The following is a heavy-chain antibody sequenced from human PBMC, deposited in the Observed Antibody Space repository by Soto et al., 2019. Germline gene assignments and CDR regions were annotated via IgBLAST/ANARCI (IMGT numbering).Heavy chain of an antibody. D-gene: IGHD3-22*01. CDR1: AYTFTSYS. CDR2: ISAYNGNT. CDR3: ARVNTMIVVVNHAFDI. V-gene: IGHV1-18*01. Sequence: VKVYFTSAAYTFTSYSSCLVRQAPLQGLEWMGWISAYNGNTNYAQKLQGRVTMTTDTSTSTAYMELRSLRSDDTAVYYCARVNTMIVVVNHAFDIWGQGNMVPVSS. J-gene: IGHJ3*02.